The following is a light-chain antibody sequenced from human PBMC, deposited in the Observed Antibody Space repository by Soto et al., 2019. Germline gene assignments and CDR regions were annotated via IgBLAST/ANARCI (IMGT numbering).Light chain of an antibody. CDR3: LQYDNWPRT. V-gene: IGKV3-15*01. CDR2: SAS. J-gene: IGKJ1*01. CDR1: QSVSSD. Sequence: EIVMTQSPATLSVSPGETATLSCRASQSVSSDLAWYQQKPGQSPRLLIYSASTRATGIPARFSGSGFGTESSLIISSLQSEDFALYFCLQYDNWPRTFGQGTKVDIK.